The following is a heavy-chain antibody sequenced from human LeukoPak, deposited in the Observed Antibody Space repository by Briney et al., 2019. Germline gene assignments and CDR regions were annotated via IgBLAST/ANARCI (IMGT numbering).Heavy chain of an antibody. CDR2: ISDSGRTT. Sequence: GGSLRLSCTASGITFSNYAMSWVRQAPGKGLEWVSAISDSGRTTYYADSVKGRFTISRDNSENTLYLQMNSLRAEDTAVYYCGPRKDSRSNAYDYWGQGTLVTVSA. D-gene: IGHD1-14*01. J-gene: IGHJ4*02. CDR3: GPRKDSRSNAYDY. CDR1: GITFSNYA. V-gene: IGHV3-23*01.